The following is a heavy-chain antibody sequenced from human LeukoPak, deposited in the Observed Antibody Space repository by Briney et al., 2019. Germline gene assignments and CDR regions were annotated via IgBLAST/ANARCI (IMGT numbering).Heavy chain of an antibody. V-gene: IGHV4-59*12. CDR1: GGSISSYY. Sequence: SETLSLTCTVSGGSISSYYWSWIRQPAGKGLEWIGYIYYSGSTNYNPSLKSRVTISVDTSKNQFSLKLSSVTAADTAVYYCARPRLGATPFDAFDIWGQGTMVTVSS. D-gene: IGHD1-26*01. CDR3: ARPRLGATPFDAFDI. CDR2: IYYSGST. J-gene: IGHJ3*02.